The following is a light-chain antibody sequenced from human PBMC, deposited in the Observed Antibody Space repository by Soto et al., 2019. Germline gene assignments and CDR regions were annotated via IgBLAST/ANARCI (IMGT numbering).Light chain of an antibody. V-gene: IGKV1-8*01. J-gene: IGKJ1*01. CDR1: QCISSY. CDR3: QQYYSYPRT. Sequence: IQITQSPGTRSASVGEGVTITCLASQCISSYLAWYQQKPGKAPKLLIYAASTLQSGVPSRFSGSGSGTDFTLTISCLQSEDFATYYCQQYYSYPRTFGQGTKVDIK. CDR2: AAS.